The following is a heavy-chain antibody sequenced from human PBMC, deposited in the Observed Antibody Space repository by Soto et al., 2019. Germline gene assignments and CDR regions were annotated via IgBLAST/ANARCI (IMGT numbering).Heavy chain of an antibody. J-gene: IGHJ4*02. V-gene: IGHV3-23*01. D-gene: IGHD1-20*01. CDR2: ITGSGGST. CDR3: AKDGITGIPYYFDY. Sequence: PGGSLRLSCAASEFTFNNYGMSWVRQAPGKGLEWVSAITGSGGSTYYADSVKGRFTISRDNSKNTLYLQMNSLRAEDTAVYYCAKDGITGIPYYFDYWGQGTLVTVSS. CDR1: EFTFNNYG.